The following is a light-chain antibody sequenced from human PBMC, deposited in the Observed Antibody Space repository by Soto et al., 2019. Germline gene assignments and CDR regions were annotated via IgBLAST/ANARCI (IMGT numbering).Light chain of an antibody. CDR1: QRVSSN. J-gene: IGKJ1*01. Sequence: EIVMTQSPATLSVSPGERATLSCRASQRVSSNLAWYQQKPGQAPRLLIYGASTRATGIPARFSGSGSGTEFTLTISSLQSEDFAVYHCQQYNNWPPTWTFGQGTKVEIK. CDR3: QQYNNWPPTWT. CDR2: GAS. V-gene: IGKV3-15*01.